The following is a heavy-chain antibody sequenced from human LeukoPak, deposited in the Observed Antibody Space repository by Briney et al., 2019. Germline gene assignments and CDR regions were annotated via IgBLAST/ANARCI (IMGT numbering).Heavy chain of an antibody. CDR2: IYTSGST. CDR1: GDSLSSGSYY. V-gene: IGHV4-61*02. J-gene: IGHJ4*02. Sequence: PSETLSLTCTVSGDSLSSGSYYWSWIRQPAGKGLEWIGRIYTSGSTNYNPSLKSRVTISVDTSKNQFSLKLSSVTAADTAVYYCASSSLISYYGSGTFDYWGQGTLVTVSS. D-gene: IGHD3-10*01. CDR3: ASSSLISYYGSGTFDY.